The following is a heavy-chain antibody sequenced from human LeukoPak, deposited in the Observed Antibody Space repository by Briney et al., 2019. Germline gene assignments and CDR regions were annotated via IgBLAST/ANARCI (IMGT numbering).Heavy chain of an antibody. Sequence: GGSLRLYCAASGFTSSSYAMSWVRQAPGKGLERVSAIRGACGGTYYEDSVKGRFTIYRDNSKSTLYLQMNSLRAEDTAVYYCAKDPNSSGWSVDAFDIWGQGTMVTVSS. CDR1: GFTSSSYA. CDR3: AKDPNSSGWSVDAFDI. CDR2: IRGACGGT. D-gene: IGHD6-19*01. V-gene: IGHV3-23*01. J-gene: IGHJ3*02.